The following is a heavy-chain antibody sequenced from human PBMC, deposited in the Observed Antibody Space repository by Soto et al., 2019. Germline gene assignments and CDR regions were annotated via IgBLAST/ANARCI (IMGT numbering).Heavy chain of an antibody. Sequence: GGSLRLSCAASGFTFSSYGMHWVRQAPGKGLEWVAVIWYDGSDKYYADSVKGRFTISRDNSKNTLYLQMNSLRAEDTAVFYCARDNGDDGARAFDIWGQGTMVTVSS. CDR1: GFTFSSYG. CDR2: IWYDGSDK. D-gene: IGHD4-17*01. CDR3: ARDNGDDGARAFDI. V-gene: IGHV3-33*01. J-gene: IGHJ3*02.